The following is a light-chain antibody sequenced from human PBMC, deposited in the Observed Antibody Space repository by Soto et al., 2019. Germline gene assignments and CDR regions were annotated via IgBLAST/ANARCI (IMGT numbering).Light chain of an antibody. CDR2: GAS. CDR3: QQRNIWPPVT. Sequence: EIVLTQSPGTLSLSPGERATLSCRATQSISSRNLAWYQQKPGQPPRLLIFGASSRATGIPDRFSGSGSGTDFTLTISSLEPEDSAVYYCQQRNIWPPVTFGQGTRLEIK. J-gene: IGKJ5*01. CDR1: QSISSRN. V-gene: IGKV3D-20*02.